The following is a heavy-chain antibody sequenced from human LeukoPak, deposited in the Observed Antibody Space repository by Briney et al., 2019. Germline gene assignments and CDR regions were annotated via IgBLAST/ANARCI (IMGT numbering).Heavy chain of an antibody. Sequence: GRSLRLSCAASGFTFDDYAMHWVRQPPGRGLEWVSGISWNSDNIGYVDSVEGRFTISRDNAKNSLYLQMNSLRPEDTALYYCAKDLNPGSYPTDAFDMWGQGTMVTVSS. CDR3: AKDLNPGSYPTDAFDM. D-gene: IGHD3-10*01. J-gene: IGHJ3*02. CDR2: ISWNSDNI. V-gene: IGHV3-9*01. CDR1: GFTFDDYA.